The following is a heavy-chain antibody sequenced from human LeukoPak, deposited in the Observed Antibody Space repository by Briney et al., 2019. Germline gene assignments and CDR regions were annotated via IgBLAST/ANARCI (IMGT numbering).Heavy chain of an antibody. CDR3: ARLVDPTYYFDY. J-gene: IGHJ4*02. D-gene: IGHD2-8*02. CDR1: GGTFSSYA. CDR2: IIPIFGTA. V-gene: IGHV1-69*13. Sequence: SVKVSCKASGGTFSSYAISWVRQAPGQGLEWMGGIIPIFGTANYAQKFQGRVTITADESTSTAYMELSSLRSEDTAVYYCARLVDPTYYFDYWGQGTLVTVSS.